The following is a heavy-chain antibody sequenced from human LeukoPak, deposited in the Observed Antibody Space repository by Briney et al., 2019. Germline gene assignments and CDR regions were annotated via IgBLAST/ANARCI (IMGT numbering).Heavy chain of an antibody. V-gene: IGHV1-2*02. Sequence: GASVKVSCKASGYTFPSYGISWVRQAPGQGLEWMGWINPNSGGTNYAQKFQGRVTMTRDTSISTAYMELSRLRSDDTAVYYCARDRNQNSPRFDYWGQGTLVTVSS. CDR3: ARDRNQNSPRFDY. D-gene: IGHD1-14*01. CDR1: GYTFPSYG. CDR2: INPNSGGT. J-gene: IGHJ4*02.